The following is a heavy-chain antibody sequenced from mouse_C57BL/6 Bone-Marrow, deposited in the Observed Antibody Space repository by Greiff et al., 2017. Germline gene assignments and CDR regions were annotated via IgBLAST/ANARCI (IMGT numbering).Heavy chain of an antibody. Sequence: EVMLVESGGGLVQPGGSLSLSCAASGFTFTDYYMSWVRQPPGKALEWLGFIRNTANGSTTEYSASVKGRFTISRDTSQSVLYQLMNALRDEDSATYCGAGSSITAVVGGYWGQGTTLTVSS. V-gene: IGHV7-3*01. J-gene: IGHJ2*01. CDR3: AGSSITAVVGGY. CDR2: IRNTANGSTT. D-gene: IGHD1-1*01. CDR1: GFTFTDYY.